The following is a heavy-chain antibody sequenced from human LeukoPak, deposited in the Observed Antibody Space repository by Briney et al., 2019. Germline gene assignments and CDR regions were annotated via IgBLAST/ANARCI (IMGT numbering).Heavy chain of an antibody. V-gene: IGHV3-21*01. J-gene: IGHJ3*02. CDR3: ARGGLNFDAFDI. D-gene: IGHD1-7*01. CDR2: IGSRSTYT. CDR1: GFTFSSYS. Sequence: GGSLRLSCAASGFTFSSYSMNWVRQAPGKGLEWVSSIGSRSTYTYSADSVKGRFTISRDNAKNSLYLQMNSLRAGDTAVYYCARGGLNFDAFDIWGQGTMVNLSS.